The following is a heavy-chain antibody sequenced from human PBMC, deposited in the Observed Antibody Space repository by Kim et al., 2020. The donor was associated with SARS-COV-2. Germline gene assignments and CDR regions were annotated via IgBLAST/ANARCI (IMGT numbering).Heavy chain of an antibody. CDR2: ISYDGSNT. V-gene: IGHV3-30*18. D-gene: IGHD3-10*01. Sequence: GGPLRLSCAASGFIFVNYDIHWVRQAPGKGLEWVAGISYDGSNTYYPDSVKGRFTISRDNSKMTLYLHMNSLRPEDTAVYYCAKSTYGPRFENWGQGTLVTVSS. CDR1: GFIFVNYD. CDR3: AKSTYGPRFEN. J-gene: IGHJ4*02.